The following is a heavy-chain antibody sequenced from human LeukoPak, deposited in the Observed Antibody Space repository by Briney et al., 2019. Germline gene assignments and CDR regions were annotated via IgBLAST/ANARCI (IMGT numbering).Heavy chain of an antibody. Sequence: ASVKVSCKASGGTFSSYAISWVRQAPGQGLEWMGRIIPIFGIANYAQKFQGRVTITADKSTSTAYMELSSLRSEDTAVYYCARGGCTDGILGWFDPWGQGTLVTVSS. D-gene: IGHD1-26*01. CDR2: IIPIFGIA. CDR1: GGTFSSYA. CDR3: ARGGCTDGILGWFDP. V-gene: IGHV1-69*04. J-gene: IGHJ5*02.